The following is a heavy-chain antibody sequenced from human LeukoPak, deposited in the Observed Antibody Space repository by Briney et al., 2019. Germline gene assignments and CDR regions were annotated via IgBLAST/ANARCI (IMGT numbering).Heavy chain of an antibody. CDR3: ARAMDF. CDR2: IKEDGSEK. J-gene: IGHJ4*02. Sequence: PGGSLRLSCAASGFTFSRYWMTWVRETPGKRLEWVANIKEDGSEKYYVDSVKGRFTISRDNARNSLYLQMNSLRVEDTAVYYCARAMDFWGQGTLVTVPS. V-gene: IGHV3-7*03. CDR1: GFTFSRYW.